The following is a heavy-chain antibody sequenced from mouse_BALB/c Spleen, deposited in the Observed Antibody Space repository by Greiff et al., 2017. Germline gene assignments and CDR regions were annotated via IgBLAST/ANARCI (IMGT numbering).Heavy chain of an antibody. CDR3: RGNYYYAMDY. CDR1: GYSITSDYA. Sequence: VQLKESGPGLVKPSQSLSLTCTVTGYSITSDYAWNWIRQFPGNKLEWMGYISYSGSTSYNPSLKSRISITRDTSKNQFFLQLNSVTTEDTATYYCRGNYYYAMDYWGQGTSVTVSS. J-gene: IGHJ4*01. CDR2: ISYSGST. V-gene: IGHV3-2*02. D-gene: IGHD2-1*01.